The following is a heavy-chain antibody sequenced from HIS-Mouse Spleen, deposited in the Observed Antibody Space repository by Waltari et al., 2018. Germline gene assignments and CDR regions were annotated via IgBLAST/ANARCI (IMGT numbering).Heavy chain of an antibody. J-gene: IGHJ4*02. CDR3: ARAARTTGTTFFFDY. CDR1: GGSFSSYY. D-gene: IGHD1-1*01. Sequence: QVQLQESGPGLVKPSEPLSLTCPVSGGSFSSYYWSWIRQPAGKGLEWIGRIYNSGGTNYNPSLKSRVTMSVDTSKNQFSLKLSSVTAADTAVYYCARAARTTGTTFFFDYWGQGTLVTVSS. V-gene: IGHV4-4*07. CDR2: IYNSGGT.